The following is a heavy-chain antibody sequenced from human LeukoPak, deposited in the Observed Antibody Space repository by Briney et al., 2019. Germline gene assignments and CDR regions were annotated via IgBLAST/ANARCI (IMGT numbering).Heavy chain of an antibody. CDR1: GFTFSSYA. CDR3: ARANDIYSGSSDYFDY. D-gene: IGHD1-26*01. Sequence: PGGSLRLSCAASGFTFSSYAMHWVRQAPGKGLEYVSAISSNGGSTYYANSVKGRFTISRDNSKNTLYLQMGSLRAEDTAVYYCARANDIYSGSSDYFDYWGQGTLVTVSS. J-gene: IGHJ4*02. V-gene: IGHV3-64*01. CDR2: ISSNGGST.